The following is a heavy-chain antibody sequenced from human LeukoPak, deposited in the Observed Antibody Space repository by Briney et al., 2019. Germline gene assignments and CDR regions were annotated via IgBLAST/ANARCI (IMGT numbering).Heavy chain of an antibody. J-gene: IGHJ4*02. CDR2: ISGSGGST. CDR1: GFTFSSYA. Sequence: GGSLRLSCAASGFTFSSYAMNWVRQAPGKGLEWVSAISGSGGSTYYADSVKGRFTISRDNSKNTLYLQMNSLRAEDTAVYYCAKDRGLCDITVTFPDYWGQGTLVTVSS. D-gene: IGHD4-17*01. V-gene: IGHV3-23*01. CDR3: AKDRGLCDITVTFPDY.